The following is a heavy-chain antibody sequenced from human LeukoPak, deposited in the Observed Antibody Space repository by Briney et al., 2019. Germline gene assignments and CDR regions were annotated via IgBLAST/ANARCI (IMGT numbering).Heavy chain of an antibody. CDR2: TYYRPKWYK. CDR3: ARVEYFGSGSYRFDP. V-gene: IGHV6-1*01. Sequence: SQSLSLTCAISGDSVSRNSVAWNWIRQSPSRGLEWLGRTYYRPKWYKEYAASVRSRITISPGTSKNQFSLQLNSVTPEDTAVYYCARVEYFGSGSYRFDPWGQGTLVTVSS. CDR1: GDSVSRNSVA. J-gene: IGHJ5*02. D-gene: IGHD3-10*01.